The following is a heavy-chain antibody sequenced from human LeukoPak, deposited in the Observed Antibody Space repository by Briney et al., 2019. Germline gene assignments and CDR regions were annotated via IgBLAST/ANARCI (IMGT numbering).Heavy chain of an antibody. J-gene: IGHJ4*02. V-gene: IGHV1-2*02. CDR1: GYTFTAYY. CDR2: INPNSGGT. D-gene: IGHD7-27*01. CDR3: ARVRWGSPGDY. Sequence: ASVRVSCKASGYTFTAYYIQWVRQAPGKVLEWMGWINPNSGGTDTAQKFQGRVTMTRGTSINTAYMELNRLRSDDTAVYYCARVRWGSPGDYWGQGTLVTVSS.